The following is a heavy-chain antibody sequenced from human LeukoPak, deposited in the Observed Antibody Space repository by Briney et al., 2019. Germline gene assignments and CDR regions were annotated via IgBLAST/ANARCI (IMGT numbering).Heavy chain of an antibody. CDR2: IYYSGST. Sequence: SQTLSLTCTVSSGSISSGGYYWSWIRQHPGKGLEWIGYIYYSGSTYYNPSLKSRVTISVDTSKNQFSLKLSSVTAADTAVYYCARIPYSSGWVRRAFDIWGQGTMVTVSS. D-gene: IGHD6-19*01. CDR3: ARIPYSSGWVRRAFDI. CDR1: SGSISSGGYY. J-gene: IGHJ3*02. V-gene: IGHV4-31*03.